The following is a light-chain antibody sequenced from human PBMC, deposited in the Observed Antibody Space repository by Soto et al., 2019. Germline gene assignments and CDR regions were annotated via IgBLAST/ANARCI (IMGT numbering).Light chain of an antibody. CDR2: AAS. CDR1: QGISNS. J-gene: IGKJ2*01. Sequence: DIQMTQSPSSLSAAVGDRGTITCRASQGISNSLAWYHKKPGKVPKLLIYAASTLQSGVPSRFSCSRSETDFTLINSGLQPEDVGTYYCHQYNSAAYTVGEGNKVEIK. CDR3: HQYNSAAYT. V-gene: IGKV1-27*01.